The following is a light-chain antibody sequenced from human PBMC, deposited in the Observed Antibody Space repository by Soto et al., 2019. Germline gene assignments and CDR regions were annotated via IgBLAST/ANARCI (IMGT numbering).Light chain of an antibody. Sequence: DIQMTQSPSSLSASVGDRVTITCRASQTISRNLNWYQQKPGKAPDLLIFAASNLQSGVPSRFSGSGSGADFTLTISSLQTEDFATYYYQECHSPPFTCGGGTKVEIK. J-gene: IGKJ4*01. CDR2: AAS. CDR3: QECHSPPFT. V-gene: IGKV1-39*01. CDR1: QTISRN.